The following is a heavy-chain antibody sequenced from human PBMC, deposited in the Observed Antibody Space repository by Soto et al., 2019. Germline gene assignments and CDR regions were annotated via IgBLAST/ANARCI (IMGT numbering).Heavy chain of an antibody. Sequence: GESLKISCAASGFTFSSYGMHWVRQAPGKGLEWVAVIWYDGSNKYYADYVKGRFTISRDNSKNTLYLQMNSLRAEDTFVYYCARGMGYYDSSGYYITLGFDYWGQGTLVTVSS. CDR2: IWYDGSNK. V-gene: IGHV3-33*01. D-gene: IGHD3-22*01. CDR3: ARGMGYYDSSGYYITLGFDY. CDR1: GFTFSSYG. J-gene: IGHJ4*02.